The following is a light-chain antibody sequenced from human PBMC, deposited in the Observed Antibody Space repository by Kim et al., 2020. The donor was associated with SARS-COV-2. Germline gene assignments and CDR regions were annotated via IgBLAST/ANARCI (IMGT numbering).Light chain of an antibody. V-gene: IGKV1-33*01. Sequence: DIQMTQSPSSLSASVGDRVTITCQASQNIRKYLNWYQQKPGKAPKLLIHDASILATGVPSRFSGSGSGTDFTLTISSLQPEDIATYYYQKLSTFGGGTKVDIK. CDR3: QKLST. J-gene: IGKJ4*01. CDR1: QNIRKY. CDR2: DAS.